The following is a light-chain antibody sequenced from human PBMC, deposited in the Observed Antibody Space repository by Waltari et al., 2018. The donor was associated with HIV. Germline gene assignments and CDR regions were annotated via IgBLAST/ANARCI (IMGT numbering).Light chain of an antibody. J-gene: IGLJ2*01. V-gene: IGLV2-14*03. CDR3: TSYTSTPITTGVV. CDR2: DVS. CDR1: STDVVIHDSNY. Sequence: QSALTQPASVTGSPGQSITISCTGISTDVVIHDSNYVSWYQSHPAKVPKLIYDVSNRPSGVSHRFSGSKSGSTAFLTISGLQPEDEAIYYCTSYTSTPITTGVVFGGGTQLTVL.